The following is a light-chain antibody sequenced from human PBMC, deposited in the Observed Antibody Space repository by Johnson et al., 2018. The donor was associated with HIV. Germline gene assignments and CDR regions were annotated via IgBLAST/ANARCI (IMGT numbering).Light chain of an antibody. CDR3: GTWDSSLSVYV. CDR1: TSNIESNC. Sequence: QSVLTQSPSVSAAPGQKVTISCSGGTSNIESNCVSWYQLLPGTAPKVLIYENNKRPSGIPDRFSGSKSGTSATLGITGLQTGDEADYYCGTWDSSLSVYVFGTWTKVTVL. J-gene: IGLJ1*01. V-gene: IGLV1-51*02. CDR2: ENN.